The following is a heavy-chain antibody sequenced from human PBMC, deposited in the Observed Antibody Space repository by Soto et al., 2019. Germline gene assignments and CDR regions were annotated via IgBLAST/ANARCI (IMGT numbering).Heavy chain of an antibody. CDR1: GFTFSDYY. V-gene: IGHV3-11*05. Sequence: QVQLVESGGGLVKPGGSLRLSCAASGFTFSDYYMNWIRQAPGKGLEWVSYISSSRSYTNYADSVKGRFTISRDNAKNSVYLQMNSLRAEDTAVYYCARVAYDAFDIWGQGTMVTVSS. CDR3: ARVAYDAFDI. CDR2: ISSSRSYT. D-gene: IGHD3-16*01. J-gene: IGHJ3*02.